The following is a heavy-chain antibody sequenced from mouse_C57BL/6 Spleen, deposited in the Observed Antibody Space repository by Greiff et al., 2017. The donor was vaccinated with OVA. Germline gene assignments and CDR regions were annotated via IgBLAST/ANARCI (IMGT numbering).Heavy chain of an antibody. Sequence: QVHVKQSGAELVRPGTSVKVSCKASGYAFTNYLIEWVKQRPGQGLEWIGVINPGSGGTNYNEKFKGKATLTADKSSSTAYMQLSSLTSEDSAVYFCARKASTVVATGAMDYWGQGTSVTVSS. CDR3: ARKASTVVATGAMDY. CDR1: GYAFTNYL. J-gene: IGHJ4*01. D-gene: IGHD1-1*01. V-gene: IGHV1-54*01. CDR2: INPGSGGT.